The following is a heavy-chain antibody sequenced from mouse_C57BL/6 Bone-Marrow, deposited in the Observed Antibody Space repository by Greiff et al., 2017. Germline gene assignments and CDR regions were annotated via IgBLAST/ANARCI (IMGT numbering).Heavy chain of an antibody. CDR2: IDPSANYH. CDR3: AREEGLTAVVAPRDY. V-gene: IGHV1-50*01. J-gene: IGHJ4*01. CDR1: GYTFTSYW. D-gene: IGHD1-1*01. Sequence: QVQLQQPGAELVKPGASVKLSCTASGYTFTSYWMQWVNQRPGQGLEWIGEIDPSANYHNSNQKFKGKATLTVDTAASTAYMQLSSLTSEDSAVYCCAREEGLTAVVAPRDYWGQGTSVTVSS.